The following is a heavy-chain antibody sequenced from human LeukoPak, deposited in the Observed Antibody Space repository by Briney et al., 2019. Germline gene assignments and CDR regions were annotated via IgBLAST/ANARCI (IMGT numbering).Heavy chain of an antibody. V-gene: IGHV3-30*18. CDR2: ISYDGSNK. CDR3: AKPYLHSMVRGYYYYGMDV. CDR1: GFTFSSYG. Sequence: GRSLRLSCAASGFTFSSYGMYWVRQAPGKGLEWVAVISYDGSNKYYADSVKGRFTISRDNSKNTLYLQMNSLRAEDTAVYYCAKPYLHSMVRGYYYYGMDVWGKGTTVTVSS. J-gene: IGHJ6*04. D-gene: IGHD3-10*01.